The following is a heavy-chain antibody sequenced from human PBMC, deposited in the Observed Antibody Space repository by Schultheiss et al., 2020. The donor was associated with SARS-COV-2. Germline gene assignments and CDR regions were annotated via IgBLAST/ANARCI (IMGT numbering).Heavy chain of an antibody. CDR2: ISYDGSNK. CDR3: ARDGVGYSGSYLPLRY. V-gene: IGHV3-30*04. J-gene: IGHJ4*02. Sequence: SLKISCAASGFTFCSYAMHWVRQAPGKGLEWVAVISYDGSNKYYADSVKGRFTISRDNSKNTLYLQMNSLRAEDTAVYYCARDGVGYSGSYLPLRYWGQGTLVTVSS. D-gene: IGHD1-26*01. CDR1: GFTFCSYA.